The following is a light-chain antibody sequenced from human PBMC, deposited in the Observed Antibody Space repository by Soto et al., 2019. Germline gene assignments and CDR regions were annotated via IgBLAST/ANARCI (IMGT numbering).Light chain of an antibody. Sequence: EIVLTQSPGTLSLSPGEGATLSCRASQSISSTFLAWYQHKPGQAPRVLIYGASRRAAGIPDRFSGSGSGTDFTLTISRLEPEDLGVYCCQQYESSWTFGQGTKVE. J-gene: IGKJ1*01. CDR3: QQYESSWT. CDR1: QSISSTF. CDR2: GAS. V-gene: IGKV3-20*01.